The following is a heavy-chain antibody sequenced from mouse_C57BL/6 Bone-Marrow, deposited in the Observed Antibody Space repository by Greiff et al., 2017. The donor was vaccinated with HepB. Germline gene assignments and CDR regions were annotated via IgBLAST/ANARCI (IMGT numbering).Heavy chain of an antibody. CDR3: ARLEVFITTVVGDY. Sequence: EVHLVESGGGLVQPGGSLKLSCAASGFTFSDYYMYWVRQTPEKRLEWVAYISNGGGSTYYPDTVKGRFTISRDNAKNTLYLQMSRLKSEDTAMYYCARLEVFITTVVGDYWGQGTSVTVSS. D-gene: IGHD1-1*01. J-gene: IGHJ4*01. CDR1: GFTFSDYY. V-gene: IGHV5-12*01. CDR2: ISNGGGST.